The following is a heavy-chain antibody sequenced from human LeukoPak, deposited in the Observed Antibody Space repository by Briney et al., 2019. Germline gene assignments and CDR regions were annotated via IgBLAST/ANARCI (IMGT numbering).Heavy chain of an antibody. CDR3: ARDSYYDFWSGYGGALDY. J-gene: IGHJ4*02. CDR1: GGSISSYY. CDR2: IYTSGSA. V-gene: IGHV4-4*07. Sequence: SETLSLTCTVSGGSISSYYWSWTRQPAGKGLEWIGRIYTSGSANYNPSLKSRVTMSVDTSKNQFSLKLSSVTAADTAVYYCARDSYYDFWSGYGGALDYWGQGTLVTVSS. D-gene: IGHD3-3*01.